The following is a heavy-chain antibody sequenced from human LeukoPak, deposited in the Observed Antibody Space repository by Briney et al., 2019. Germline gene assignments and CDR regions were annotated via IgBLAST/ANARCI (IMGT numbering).Heavy chain of an antibody. CDR1: GFTFRNHG. CDR2: IWYDGSNK. J-gene: IGHJ4*02. CDR3: ARDRSVDYFDY. Sequence: GGSLRLSCAASGFTFRNHGMHWVRQAPGKGLEWVAVIWYDGSNKYYADSVKGRFTVSRDNSKNTLYLQMNSLRAEDTAVYYCARDRSVDYFDYWGQGILVTVSS. V-gene: IGHV3-33*01. D-gene: IGHD6-19*01.